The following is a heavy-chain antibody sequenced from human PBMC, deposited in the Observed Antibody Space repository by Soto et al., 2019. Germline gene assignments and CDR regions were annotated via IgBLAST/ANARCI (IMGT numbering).Heavy chain of an antibody. D-gene: IGHD3-10*01. CDR3: AAELGFGKLSVV. CDR1: GDTCKNCV. Sequence: SVKVSFNASGDTCKNCVISWRRQAHGQGPDSIGGSIPLFGTTDFAQRFQGRITITPDESTTKAEMELSRLRYEDTATYYCAAELGFGKLSVVWGQGTPVTVSS. V-gene: IGHV1-69*13. J-gene: IGHJ6*02. CDR2: SIPLFGTT.